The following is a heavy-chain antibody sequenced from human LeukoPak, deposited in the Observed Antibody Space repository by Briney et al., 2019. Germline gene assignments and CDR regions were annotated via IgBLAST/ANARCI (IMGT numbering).Heavy chain of an antibody. V-gene: IGHV4-59*01. Sequence: SETLSLTCTVSGDSISSYFWTWIRQPPGKGLEWIGFIYHSGTSSYNPSLKSRLTMSVDTSKNQVSLKLNSVTAADTAIYYCARGSYGWFDPWGQGTLVTVSS. J-gene: IGHJ5*02. CDR2: IYHSGTS. D-gene: IGHD1-26*01. CDR1: GDSISSYF. CDR3: ARGSYGWFDP.